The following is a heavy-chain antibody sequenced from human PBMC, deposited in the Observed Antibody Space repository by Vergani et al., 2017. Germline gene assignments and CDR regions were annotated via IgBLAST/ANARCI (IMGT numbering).Heavy chain of an antibody. CDR3: VGSGSSKPYDAFDI. CDR2: IYSGGST. V-gene: IGHV3-66*02. Sequence: EVQLVESGGVLVQPGGSLRLSCATSCFTVSSNYMSLFRQAPGKGLEWVSVIYSGGSTYYADSVKGRFTISRDNSKNTLYLQMNSLRAEDTAVYYCVGSGSSKPYDAFDIWGQGTMVTVSS. D-gene: IGHD3-10*01. CDR1: CFTVSSNY. J-gene: IGHJ3*02.